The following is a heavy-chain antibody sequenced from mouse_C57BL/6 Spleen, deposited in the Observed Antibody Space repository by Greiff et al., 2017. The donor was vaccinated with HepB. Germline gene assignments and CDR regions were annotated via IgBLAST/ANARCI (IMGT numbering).Heavy chain of an antibody. CDR1: GFTFSSYA. J-gene: IGHJ4*01. CDR3: ARDSYYYAMDY. CDR2: ISDGGSYT. Sequence: EVNLVDSGGGLVKPGGSLKLSCAASGFTFSSYAMSWVRQTPEKRLEWVATISDGGSYTYYPDNVKGRFTISRDNAKNNLYLQMSHLKSEDTAMYYCARDSYYYAMDYWGQGTSVTVSS. V-gene: IGHV5-4*01.